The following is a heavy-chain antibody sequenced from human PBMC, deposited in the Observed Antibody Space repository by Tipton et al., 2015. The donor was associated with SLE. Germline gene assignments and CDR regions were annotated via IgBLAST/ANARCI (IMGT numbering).Heavy chain of an antibody. CDR1: GFTFSSYA. V-gene: IGHV3-23*01. D-gene: IGHD1-26*01. CDR3: ARDWEVGATVIDY. Sequence: SLRLSCAASGFTFSSYAMSWVRQAPGKGLEWVSAISGSGGSTYYADSVKGRFTISRDNSKNTLYLQMNSLRAEDTAVYYCARDWEVGATVIDYWGQGTLVTVSS. CDR2: ISGSGGST. J-gene: IGHJ4*02.